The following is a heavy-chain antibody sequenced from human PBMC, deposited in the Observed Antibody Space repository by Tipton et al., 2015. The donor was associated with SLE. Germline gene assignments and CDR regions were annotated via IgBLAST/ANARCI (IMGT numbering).Heavy chain of an antibody. Sequence: TPSLTCTVSGGSISSSSYYWGWIRQPPGKGLEWIGSIYYSGSTYYNPSLGSRVTISVDTPKNQFSLRLSSVTAADTAVYYCARGWQHLTSPYDYWGQGTLVTVSS. CDR1: GGSISSSSYY. CDR2: IYYSGST. J-gene: IGHJ4*02. D-gene: IGHD6-13*01. V-gene: IGHV4-39*07. CDR3: ARGWQHLTSPYDY.